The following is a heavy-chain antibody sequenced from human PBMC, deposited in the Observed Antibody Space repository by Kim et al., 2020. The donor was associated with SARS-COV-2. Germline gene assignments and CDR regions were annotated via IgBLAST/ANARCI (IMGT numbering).Heavy chain of an antibody. J-gene: IGHJ4*02. D-gene: IGHD5-12*01. CDR3: TKGWLSPFDN. CDR1: GFIFDTYA. CDR2: ISACGDST. V-gene: IGHV3-23*01. Sequence: GGSLRLSCTGSGFIFDTYAMSWVRQPPGKGLEWVSSISACGDSTYNADFMNGRSTISRDNSKKTLDLQMKSLRDEDTAKYYCTKGWLSPFDNWGQGSLVMVPS.